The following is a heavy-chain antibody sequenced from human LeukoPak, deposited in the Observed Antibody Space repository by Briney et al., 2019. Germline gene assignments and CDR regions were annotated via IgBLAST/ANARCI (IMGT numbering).Heavy chain of an antibody. Sequence: GGSLRLSCAASGFTFSSYAMSWVRQAPGKGPQWVADISGSGGSTYYADSVKGRFSVSRDNSKNMVYLELNSLRAEDTAVYYCAKNHEHGRYAGFDFWAEGALVAVSS. D-gene: IGHD2-2*01. V-gene: IGHV3-23*01. CDR3: AKNHEHGRYAGFDF. J-gene: IGHJ3*01. CDR1: GFTFSSYA. CDR2: ISGSGGST.